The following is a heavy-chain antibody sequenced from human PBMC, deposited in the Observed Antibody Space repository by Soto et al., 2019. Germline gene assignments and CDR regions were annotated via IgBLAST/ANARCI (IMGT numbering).Heavy chain of an antibody. Sequence: QVQLVQSGAEVKKPGSSVKVSCKASGYTFTSYYMHWVRQAPGQGLEWMGIINPSGGSTSYAQKFQGRVTMTRDTSTSTVYMELSSLRSEDTAVYYCARVGKQWVDAFDIWGQGTMVTVSS. CDR3: ARVGKQWVDAFDI. CDR2: INPSGGST. D-gene: IGHD6-19*01. J-gene: IGHJ3*02. CDR1: GYTFTSYY. V-gene: IGHV1-46*01.